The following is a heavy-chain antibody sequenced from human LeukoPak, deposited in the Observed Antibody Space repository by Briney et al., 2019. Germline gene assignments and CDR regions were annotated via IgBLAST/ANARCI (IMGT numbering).Heavy chain of an antibody. Sequence: ASVKVSCKVSGYTLTELSMHWVRQAPGKGLEWMGGFDPEDGETIYAQKFQGRVTMTEDTSTDTAYMELSSLRSEDTAVYYCATVEYSGYDQYYFDYWGQGTLVTVSP. V-gene: IGHV1-24*01. J-gene: IGHJ4*02. CDR2: FDPEDGET. CDR1: GYTLTELS. D-gene: IGHD5-12*01. CDR3: ATVEYSGYDQYYFDY.